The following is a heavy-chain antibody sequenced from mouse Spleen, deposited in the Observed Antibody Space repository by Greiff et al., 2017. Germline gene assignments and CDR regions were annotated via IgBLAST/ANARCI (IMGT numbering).Heavy chain of an antibody. D-gene: IGHD3-3*01. CDR2: INPNNGGT. CDR3: ARSTWDRFFFDY. J-gene: IGHJ2*01. CDR1: GYTFTDYN. Sequence: VQLKQSGPELVKPGASVKIPCKASGYTFTDYNMDWVKQSHGKSLEWIGDINPNNGGTIYNQKFKGKATLTVDKSSSTAYMELRSLTSEDTAVYYCARSTWDRFFFDYWGQGTTLTVSS. V-gene: IGHV1-18*01.